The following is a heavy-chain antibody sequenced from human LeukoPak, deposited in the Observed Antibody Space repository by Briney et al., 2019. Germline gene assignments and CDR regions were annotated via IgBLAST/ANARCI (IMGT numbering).Heavy chain of an antibody. D-gene: IGHD2-15*01. CDR3: ARAATRLYGMDV. CDR1: GFTLSSNY. J-gene: IGHJ6*02. CDR2: IYIGGST. Sequence: GGSLRLSCAASGFTLSSNYMSWVRQAPGKGLEGVAVIYIGGSTYYADSVKGRFTISRDNSKNTLYLKMNSLRAEDTAVYYCARAATRLYGMDVWGQGTTVTVSS. V-gene: IGHV3-53*01.